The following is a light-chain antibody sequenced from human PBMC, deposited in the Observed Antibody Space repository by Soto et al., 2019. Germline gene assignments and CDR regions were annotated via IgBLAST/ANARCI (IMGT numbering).Light chain of an antibody. Sequence: QAVVTQPPSVSGAPGQRVTISCSGSSSNIGAAYDVHWYQQVPGTAPKLLIYANTNRPSGVPDRFSGSRSGTSASLAITGLQAEDEADYYCQSDDSSLGGSVVFGGGTKVTVL. CDR3: QSDDSSLGGSVV. V-gene: IGLV1-40*01. CDR2: ANT. J-gene: IGLJ2*01. CDR1: SSNIGAAYD.